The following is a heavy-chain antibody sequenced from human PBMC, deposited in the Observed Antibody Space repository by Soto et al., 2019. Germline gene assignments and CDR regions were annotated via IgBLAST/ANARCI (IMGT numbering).Heavy chain of an antibody. CDR1: GLSFENYA. J-gene: IGHJ4*02. Sequence: EVQLVESGGDLVQPGRSLRLSCAASGLSFENYAMHWVRQPPGKSLEWVSGIYWNSARIGYADSVKGRFTISRDNTKNSLYLQMNSLRVEDTALYYCVRDMVAGGADYWGQGTLVSVSS. D-gene: IGHD2-15*01. V-gene: IGHV3-9*01. CDR2: IYWNSARI. CDR3: VRDMVAGGADY.